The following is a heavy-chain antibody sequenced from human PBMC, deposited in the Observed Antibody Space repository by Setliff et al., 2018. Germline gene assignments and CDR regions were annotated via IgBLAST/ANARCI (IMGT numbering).Heavy chain of an antibody. CDR1: AYSFTDYY. CDR3: ARLFLGYDYYKKFDS. Sequence: ASVKVSCKTSAYSFTDYYIQWVRQAPGQGLEWMGWINPNSGGTKYSPKFQGRVAMTRDTSVTTAFLELSGLTYDGTAVYYCARLFLGYDYYKKFDSWGQGTLVTVAS. V-gene: IGHV1-2*02. CDR2: INPNSGGT. D-gene: IGHD3-10*01. J-gene: IGHJ4*02.